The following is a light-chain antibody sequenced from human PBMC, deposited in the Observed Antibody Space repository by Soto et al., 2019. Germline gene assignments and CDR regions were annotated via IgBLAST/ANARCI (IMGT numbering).Light chain of an antibody. CDR1: QSVSSN. V-gene: IGKV3-15*01. CDR2: GAS. CDR3: QQYNNWPRT. J-gene: IGKJ2*01. Sequence: EIVMTQSPATLSVSPGERATLSCRASQSVSSNLGWYQQKPGQAPRLLNYGASTRATGIPARFSGSGSGTEFTLTISSLQSEDFAVYYCQQYNNWPRTFGQGTKLEIK.